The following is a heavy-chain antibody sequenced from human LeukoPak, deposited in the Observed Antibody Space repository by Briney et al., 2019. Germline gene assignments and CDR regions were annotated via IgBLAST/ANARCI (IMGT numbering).Heavy chain of an antibody. CDR3: ARVRGGDNWSDP. D-gene: IGHD3-10*01. J-gene: IGHJ5*02. CDR2: IYYSGST. V-gene: IGHV4-59*01. Sequence: PSETLSLTCTVSGGSISSYYWSWIRQPPGKGLEWIGYIYYSGSTNYNPSLKSRVTISVDTSKNQFSLKLSSVTAADTAVYYCARVRGGDNWSDPWGQGTLVTVSS. CDR1: GGSISSYY.